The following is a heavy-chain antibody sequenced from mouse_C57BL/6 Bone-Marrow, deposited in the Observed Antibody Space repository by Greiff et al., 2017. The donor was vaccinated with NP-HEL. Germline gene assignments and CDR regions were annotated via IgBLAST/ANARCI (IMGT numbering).Heavy chain of an antibody. CDR3: TLLWDGFAY. V-gene: IGHV6-3*01. Sequence: VQLKESGGGLVQPGGSMKLSCVASGFTFSNYWMNWVRQSPEKGLEWVAQIRLKSDNYATHYAESVKGRFTISRDDSKSSVYLQMNNLRAEDTGIYYCTLLWDGFAYWGQGTLVTVSA. CDR2: IRLKSDNYAT. D-gene: IGHD4-1*01. J-gene: IGHJ3*01. CDR1: GFTFSNYW.